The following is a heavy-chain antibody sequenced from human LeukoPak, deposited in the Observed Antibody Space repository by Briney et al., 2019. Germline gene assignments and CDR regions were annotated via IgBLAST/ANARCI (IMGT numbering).Heavy chain of an antibody. Sequence: GESPKISCKGSGYKFSSYWIGWVRQMPGKGLEWMGIIYPGDSDTRYSPSFQGQVTISADKSISTAYLQWSSLKASDTAIFYCARWGSSGAYYFDYWGHGTLVTVSS. CDR2: IYPGDSDT. CDR1: GYKFSSYW. J-gene: IGHJ4*01. D-gene: IGHD3-22*01. V-gene: IGHV5-51*01. CDR3: ARWGSSGAYYFDY.